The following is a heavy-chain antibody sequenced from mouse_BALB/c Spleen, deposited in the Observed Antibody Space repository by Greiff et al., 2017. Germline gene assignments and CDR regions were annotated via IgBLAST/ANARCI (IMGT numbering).Heavy chain of an antibody. Sequence: QVQLKQSGAELVRPGASVTLSCKASGYTFTDYEMHWVKQTPVHGLEWIGAIDPETGGTAYNQKFKGKATLTADKSSSTAYMELRSLTSEDSAVYYCTRGNYGYDGFDYWGQGTTLTVSS. CDR1: GYTFTDYE. D-gene: IGHD2-2*01. CDR3: TRGNYGYDGFDY. CDR2: IDPETGGT. V-gene: IGHV1-15*01. J-gene: IGHJ2*01.